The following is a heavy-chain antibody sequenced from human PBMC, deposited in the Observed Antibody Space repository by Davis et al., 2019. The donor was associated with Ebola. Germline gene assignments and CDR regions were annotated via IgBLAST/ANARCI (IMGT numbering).Heavy chain of an antibody. Sequence: MPSETLSLTCTVSGGSISSGDYFWSWVRQPPGKGLEWIGYTYYSGSPYYNPSLKSRVTITIDTSKNQFSLKLSSVTAADTAVYYCARVSGSFGELLYQGAFDIWGQGTMVTVSS. CDR1: GGSISSGDYF. V-gene: IGHV4-30-4*01. D-gene: IGHD3-10*01. CDR3: ARVSGSFGELLYQGAFDI. J-gene: IGHJ3*02. CDR2: TYYSGSP.